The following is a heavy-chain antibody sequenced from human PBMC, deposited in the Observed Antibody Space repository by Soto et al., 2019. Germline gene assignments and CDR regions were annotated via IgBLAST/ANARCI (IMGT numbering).Heavy chain of an antibody. CDR1: GGTFSSYA. Sequence: QVQLVQSGAEVKKPGSSVKVSCKASGGTFSSYAISWVRQAPGQGLEWMGGIIPIFGTVNYAQKFQGRVTITADESTSTADMKGSSLRSEDTAVYYWASGYHWGLRVWHFDLWGRGTLVTVSS. CDR2: IIPIFGTV. CDR3: ASGYHWGLRVWHFDL. V-gene: IGHV1-69*12. D-gene: IGHD5-12*01. J-gene: IGHJ2*01.